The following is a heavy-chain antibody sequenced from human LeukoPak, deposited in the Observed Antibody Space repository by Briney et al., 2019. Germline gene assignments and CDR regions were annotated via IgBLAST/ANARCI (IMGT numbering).Heavy chain of an antibody. Sequence: SETLSLTCAVYGGSFSGYYWSWIRQPPGKGLEWIGEINHSGSTNYNPSLKSRVTISVDTSKNQFSLKLSSVTAADTAVYYCAREPNYYDSSGYYRRDPADYWGQGTLVTVSS. V-gene: IGHV4-34*01. CDR2: INHSGST. CDR1: GGSFSGYY. J-gene: IGHJ4*02. CDR3: AREPNYYDSSGYYRRDPADY. D-gene: IGHD3-22*01.